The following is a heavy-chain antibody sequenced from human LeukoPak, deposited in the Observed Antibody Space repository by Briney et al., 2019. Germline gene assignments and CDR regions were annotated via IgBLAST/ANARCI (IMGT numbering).Heavy chain of an antibody. J-gene: IGHJ4*02. CDR3: ARGYDSSGYYYGY. D-gene: IGHD3-22*01. CDR2: IYYSGST. Sequence: SETLSLTCTVSGGSISSSSYYWGWIRQPPGKGLEWIGSIYYSGSTYYNPSLKSRVTISVDTSKNQFSLKLSSVTAADTAVYYCARGYDSSGYYYGYWGQGTLVTVSS. CDR1: GGSISSSSYY. V-gene: IGHV4-39*07.